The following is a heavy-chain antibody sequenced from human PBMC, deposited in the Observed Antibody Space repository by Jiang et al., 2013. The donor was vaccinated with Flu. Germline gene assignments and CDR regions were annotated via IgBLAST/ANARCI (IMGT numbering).Heavy chain of an antibody. CDR3: ATFPGGYSSSWPGLGYYYYGMDV. J-gene: IGHJ6*02. V-gene: IGHV4-34*01. CDR2: INHSGST. CDR1: GGSFSGYY. Sequence: LLKPSETLSLTCAVYGGSFSGYYWSWIRQPPGKGLEWIGEINHSGSTNYNPSLKSRVTISVDTSKNQFSLKLSSVTAADTAVYYCATFPGGYSSSWPGLGYYYYGMDVWGQGTTVTVSS. D-gene: IGHD6-13*01.